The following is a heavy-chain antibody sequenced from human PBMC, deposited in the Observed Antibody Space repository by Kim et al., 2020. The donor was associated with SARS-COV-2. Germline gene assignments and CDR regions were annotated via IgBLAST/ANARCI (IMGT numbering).Heavy chain of an antibody. CDR1: GDSLSGSN. CDR2: VYDRVTA. V-gene: IGHV4-59*01. CDR3: VRGFVWLDP. Sequence: SETLSLTCSVSGDSLSGSNWTWIRHSQAQGLERNGSVYDRVTAYSDPSLTRQVTISTAMSKNQFSVALRSVTVDDTDRDYCVRGFVWLDPCGQGSLVT. J-gene: IGHJ5*02.